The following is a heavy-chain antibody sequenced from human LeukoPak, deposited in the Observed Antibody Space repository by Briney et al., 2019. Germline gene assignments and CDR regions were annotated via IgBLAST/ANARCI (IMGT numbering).Heavy chain of an antibody. CDR1: GFTFSNYW. CDR3: ARDDLDGSNYYYHSGMDV. J-gene: IGHJ6*02. Sequence: GGSPRLSCAASGFTFSNYWMSWVRQAPGKGLEWVANIKQDGSEKYYVDSVKGRFTISRDNAKNSLYLQMNSLRAEDTAVYYCARDDLDGSNYYYHSGMDVWGQGTTVTVSS. CDR2: IKQDGSEK. D-gene: IGHD1-26*01. V-gene: IGHV3-7*01.